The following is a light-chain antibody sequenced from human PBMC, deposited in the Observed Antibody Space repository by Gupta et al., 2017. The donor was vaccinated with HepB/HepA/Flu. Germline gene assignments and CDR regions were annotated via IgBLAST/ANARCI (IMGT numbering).Light chain of an antibody. V-gene: IGKV3-11*01. CDR1: QSVSSY. CDR3: QQRSNLVT. Sequence: EIVLTQSPATLSLSPGERATLSCRASQSVSSYLAWYQQKPGQAPRLLIYDASNRATGIPDRFSGSGSGTDFTLTSSSRETEDFAVYYWQQRSNLVTFGGGTKVEIK. J-gene: IGKJ4*01. CDR2: DAS.